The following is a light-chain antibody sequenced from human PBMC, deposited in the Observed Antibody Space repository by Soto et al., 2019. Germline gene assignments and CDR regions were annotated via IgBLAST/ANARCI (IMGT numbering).Light chain of an antibody. CDR3: QSYDSTLSARYV. CDR1: SSDVGNYNY. V-gene: IGLV2-14*01. CDR2: MVS. Sequence: QSVLTQPASVSGSPGQSITISCTGTSSDVGNYNYVSWYQQYPGRVPKLLIYMVSNRASGVSNRFSGSKSGNTASLTISGLQAEDEGDYYCQSYDSTLSARYVFGTGTKVTVL. J-gene: IGLJ1*01.